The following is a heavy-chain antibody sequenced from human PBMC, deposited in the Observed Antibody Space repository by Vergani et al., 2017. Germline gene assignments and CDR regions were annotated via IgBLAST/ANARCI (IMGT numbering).Heavy chain of an antibody. CDR3: ARHGGPATAGDNWFDP. D-gene: IGHD3-16*01. J-gene: IGHJ5*02. CDR2: IYPGDSDT. CDR1: GYSFTSYW. V-gene: IGHV5-51*01. Sequence: EVQLVPSGAEVKTPGESLRISCKGSGYSFTSYWIGWVRQMPGKGLEWMGIIYPGDSDTRYSPSVQGQVTIAADKSVSAAYLQGSSLKASDTAMYDCARHGGPATAGDNWFDPWGQGTLVTVSS.